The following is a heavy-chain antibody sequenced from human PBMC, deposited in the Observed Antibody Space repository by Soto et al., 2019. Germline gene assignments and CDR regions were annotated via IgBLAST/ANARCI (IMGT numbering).Heavy chain of an antibody. CDR2: ISWNSGSI. CDR1: GFTFDDYA. J-gene: IGHJ4*02. V-gene: IGHV3-9*01. Sequence: EVQLVESGGVLVQPGRSLRLSCAASGFTFDDYAMHWVRQAPGKGLEWVSGISWNSGSIGYADAVKGRFTISRDNAKNSLYLQMNSLRDEDTDLSYCAKTGQAARPSFRFDYWRQGTLVTVSS. D-gene: IGHD6-6*01. CDR3: AKTGQAARPSFRFDY.